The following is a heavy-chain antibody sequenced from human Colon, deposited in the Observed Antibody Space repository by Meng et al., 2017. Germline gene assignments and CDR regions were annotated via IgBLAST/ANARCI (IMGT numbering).Heavy chain of an antibody. D-gene: IGHD5-24*01. CDR1: GDSIHDQW. J-gene: IGHJ4*02. CDR2: IFHFGST. Sequence: QESGPGLMRPSGTLSLECAVSGDSIHDQWFSWVRQPPGKGLEWIGEIFHFGSTNYNPSLESRVTILVDKSKNQVSLNLISVTAADTAVYYRAKAAAYNLDIWGPGILVTASS. CDR3: AKAAAYNLDI. V-gene: IGHV4-4*02.